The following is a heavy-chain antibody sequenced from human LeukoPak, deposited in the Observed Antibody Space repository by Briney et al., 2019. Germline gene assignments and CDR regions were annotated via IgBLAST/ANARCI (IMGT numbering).Heavy chain of an antibody. D-gene: IGHD3-10*01. CDR1: GYTFSSYG. Sequence: GGSLRLSCAGSGYTFSSYGMQWVRQAPGKGLEWVAVISYDGSKKYYADSVKGRLTISRDNSKNTLYLQMNSLRAEDTAAYYCARDERVVGFGLDIWGLGTMVTVSS. CDR2: ISYDGSKK. V-gene: IGHV3-30*03. CDR3: ARDERVVGFGLDI. J-gene: IGHJ3*02.